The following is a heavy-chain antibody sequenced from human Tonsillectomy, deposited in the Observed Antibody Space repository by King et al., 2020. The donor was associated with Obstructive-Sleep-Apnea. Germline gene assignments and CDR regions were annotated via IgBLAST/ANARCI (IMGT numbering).Heavy chain of an antibody. CDR3: VRDLGGGYGMDV. D-gene: IGHD2-15*01. J-gene: IGHJ6*02. V-gene: IGHV3-20*04. CDR1: GFTFDDFD. CDR2: INWSVGST. Sequence: QLVQSGGGVVRPGGSLRLSCAASGFTFDDFDMSWVRQVPGKGLEWVSYINWSVGSTDYAYSVKGRFTISRDNAKGSLYLQMNRLRAEDTALYSCVRDLGGGYGMDVWGQGTTVTVSS.